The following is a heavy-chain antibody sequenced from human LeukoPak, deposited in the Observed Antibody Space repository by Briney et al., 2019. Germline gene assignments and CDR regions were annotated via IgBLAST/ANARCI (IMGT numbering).Heavy chain of an antibody. CDR1: GDSVSSNSVS. J-gene: IGHJ4*02. V-gene: IGHV6-1*01. CDR2: TYYRSKWYN. CDR3: ARGLSRFFDN. Sequence: SQTLSLTCAISGDSVSSNSVSWNWIRQPPSRGLEWLGRTYYRSKWYNDYPLSVKSRITINPDTSKNQFSLQLNSVTPGDTAVFYCARGLSRFFDNWGQGTLVTVSS.